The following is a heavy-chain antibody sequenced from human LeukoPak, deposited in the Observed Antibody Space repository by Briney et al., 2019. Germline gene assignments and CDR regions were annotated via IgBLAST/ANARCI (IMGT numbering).Heavy chain of an antibody. CDR2: IIPILGIA. CDR3: ARDLGMVRGVMRHFDY. Sequence: GASVKVSCKASGGTFSSYAISWVRQAPGQGLEWMGRIIPILGIANYAQKFQGRVTITADKSTSTAYMEVSSVRSEVTAVYYCARDLGMVRGVMRHFDYWGQGTLVTVSS. CDR1: GGTFSSYA. J-gene: IGHJ4*02. D-gene: IGHD3-10*01. V-gene: IGHV1-69*04.